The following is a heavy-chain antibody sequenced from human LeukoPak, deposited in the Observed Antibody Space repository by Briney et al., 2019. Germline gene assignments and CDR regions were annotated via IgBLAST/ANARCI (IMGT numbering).Heavy chain of an antibody. CDR3: ARANIVGSPFDY. Sequence: SETLSLTCTVSGGSINNYYWNWIRQPPGKGLEWIGYIYYSGSASYNPSLKSRVTISVDTSKSQFSLKLSSVTAADTAVYYCARANIVGSPFDYWGQGTLVTVSS. V-gene: IGHV4-59*08. D-gene: IGHD1-26*01. CDR2: IYYSGSA. J-gene: IGHJ4*02. CDR1: GGSINNYY.